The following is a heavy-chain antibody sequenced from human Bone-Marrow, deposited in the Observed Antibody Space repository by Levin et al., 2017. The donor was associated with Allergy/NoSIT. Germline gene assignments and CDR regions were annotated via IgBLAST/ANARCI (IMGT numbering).Heavy chain of an antibody. J-gene: IGHJ6*02. Sequence: GESLKISCAASGFSFSNAWMNWVRQAPGKGLEWVGRIKTKTDAETTDYAAPVKGRFTISRDDSKNTLYLQMNSLKTEDTAVYYCTTLTIFRVFVWGQGTTVTVSS. CDR3: TTLTIFRVFV. V-gene: IGHV3-15*07. CDR1: GFSFSNAW. D-gene: IGHD3-3*01. CDR2: IKTKTDAETT.